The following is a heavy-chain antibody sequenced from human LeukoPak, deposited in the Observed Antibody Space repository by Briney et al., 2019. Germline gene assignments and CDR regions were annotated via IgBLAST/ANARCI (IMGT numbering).Heavy chain of an antibody. CDR1: GFTFSSYA. Sequence: GGSLRLSCAASGFTFSSYAMHWVRQAPGKGLEWVAVISYDGSNKYYADSVKGRFTISRDNSKNTLYLQMNSLRAEDTAVYYCARDPQTSYGSRPYYYYGMDVWGQGTTVTVSS. CDR2: ISYDGSNK. CDR3: ARDPQTSYGSRPYYYYGMDV. D-gene: IGHD5-18*01. V-gene: IGHV3-30-3*01. J-gene: IGHJ6*02.